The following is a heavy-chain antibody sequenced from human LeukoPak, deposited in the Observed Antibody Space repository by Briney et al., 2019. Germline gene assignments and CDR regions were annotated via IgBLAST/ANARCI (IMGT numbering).Heavy chain of an antibody. Sequence: GGSLRLSCAASGFTFSSYSMNWVRQAPGEGLEWVSSISSSSSYIYYADSVKGRFTISRDNAKNSLYLQMDSLRAEDTAVYYCAREPEYSSSFDYWGQGTLVTVSS. V-gene: IGHV3-21*01. CDR2: ISSSSSYI. CDR1: GFTFSSYS. CDR3: AREPEYSSSFDY. J-gene: IGHJ4*02. D-gene: IGHD6-13*01.